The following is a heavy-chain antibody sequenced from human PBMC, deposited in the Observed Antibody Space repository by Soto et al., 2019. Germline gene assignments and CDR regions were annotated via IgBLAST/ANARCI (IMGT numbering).Heavy chain of an antibody. CDR3: ARRLPHDYGFDY. CDR1: RFTFGNYA. CDR2: ISGRGGST. V-gene: IGHV3-23*01. J-gene: IGHJ4*01. Sequence: EVQLLESGGGLVQPGGSLRLCCAASRFTFGNYAMSWVRQAPRKGLEWVSAISGRGGSTFYADSVKGRFTISRDNSKNTLYLQLNSLRAEDTAIYYCARRLPHDYGFDYWGHGTLVTVSS. D-gene: IGHD4-17*01.